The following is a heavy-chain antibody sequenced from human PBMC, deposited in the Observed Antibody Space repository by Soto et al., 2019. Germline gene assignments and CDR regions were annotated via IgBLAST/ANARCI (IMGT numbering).Heavy chain of an antibody. V-gene: IGHV1-46*01. CDR2: INPSGGTT. J-gene: IGHJ6*02. CDR3: ERDLGVGPSYYYYGMDV. D-gene: IGHD3-3*01. CDR1: GYTFTSYY. Sequence: GASVKVSCKASGYTFTSYYIHWVRQAPGQGLEWMGIINPSGGTTNYAQKFQGRVSMTRDTSTSTVYMELSSLRSDETAVYYCERDLGVGPSYYYYGMDVWGQGTTVTVSS.